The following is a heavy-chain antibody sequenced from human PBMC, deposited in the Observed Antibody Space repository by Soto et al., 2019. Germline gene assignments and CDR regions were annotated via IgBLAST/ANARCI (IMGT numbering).Heavy chain of an antibody. D-gene: IGHD6-13*01. J-gene: IGHJ4*02. Sequence: GSLKISCEGSGYSFTSHWIGWVRQMPGRGLEWMGIIFPSDSDTRYSPSFEGQVTISADKSISTAYLHWSSLKASDTAMYYCARSYSSSWYYFDYWGQGTLVTVSS. CDR2: IFPSDSDT. CDR3: ARSYSSSWYYFDY. V-gene: IGHV5-51*01. CDR1: GYSFTSHW.